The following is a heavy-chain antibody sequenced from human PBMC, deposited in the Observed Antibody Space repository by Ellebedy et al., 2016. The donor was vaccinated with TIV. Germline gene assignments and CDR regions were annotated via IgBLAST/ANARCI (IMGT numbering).Heavy chain of an antibody. CDR1: GGSISNYY. V-gene: IGHV3-23*01. CDR2: ISASGDRT. J-gene: IGHJ4*02. CDR3: ARETWFGELLSVDY. Sequence: ETLSLTCTVSGGSISNYYWSWIRQPPGKGLEWVSAISASGDRTHYPDSVRGRFTISRDSSKNMLYLQMNSLKVEDTAVYYCARETWFGELLSVDYWGLGTLVTVSS. D-gene: IGHD3-10*01.